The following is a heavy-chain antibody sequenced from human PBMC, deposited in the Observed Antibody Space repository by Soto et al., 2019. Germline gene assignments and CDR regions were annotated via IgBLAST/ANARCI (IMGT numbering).Heavy chain of an antibody. D-gene: IGHD2-15*01. V-gene: IGHV4-30-4*01. CDR3: ARDLAYCASGSCYAKWGS. Sequence: SETLSLTCTVSGGTITSDDYHWTWIRQPPGKGLEWIGFIYYSGTYYNPSLRGRVTISVDTSKNEFSLKLSSVTAADTAVYYCARDLAYCASGSCYAKWGSWGQGTLVTVSS. CDR1: GGTITSDDYH. J-gene: IGHJ4*02. CDR2: IYYSGT.